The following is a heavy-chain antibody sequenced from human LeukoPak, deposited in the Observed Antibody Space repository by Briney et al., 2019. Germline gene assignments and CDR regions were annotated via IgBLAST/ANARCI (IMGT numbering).Heavy chain of an antibody. V-gene: IGHV4-4*07. J-gene: IGHJ5*02. CDR1: GGSISSYY. Sequence: SETLSLTCTVSGGSISSYYWSWIRQPAGKGLEWIGSIYYSGSTYYNPSLKSRVTISVDTSKNQFSLKLSSVTAADTAVYHCARDPQLLWFGELSPGWFDPWGQGTLVTVSS. CDR2: IYYSGST. D-gene: IGHD3-10*01. CDR3: ARDPQLLWFGELSPGWFDP.